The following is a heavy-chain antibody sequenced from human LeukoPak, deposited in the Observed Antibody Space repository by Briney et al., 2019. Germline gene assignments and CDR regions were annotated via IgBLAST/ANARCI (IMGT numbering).Heavy chain of an antibody. D-gene: IGHD1-14*01. J-gene: IGHJ6*02. V-gene: IGHV3-30*18. CDR1: GFMFTNCA. CDR3: AKVRGPLYYYAIDA. CDR2: VSYDGKYE. Sequence: PGGSLRLSCAASGFMFTNCAFHWVRQAPGKGPECVATVSYDGKYEFYSDSVKGRFSISRNDSDNTVYLQMNSLRPEDSAVFYCAKVRGPLYYYAIDAWGQGTKVTVSS.